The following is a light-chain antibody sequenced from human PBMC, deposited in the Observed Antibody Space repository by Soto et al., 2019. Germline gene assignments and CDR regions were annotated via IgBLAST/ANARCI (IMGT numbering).Light chain of an antibody. CDR3: QQSFSFPRT. V-gene: IGKV1-39*01. J-gene: IGKJ1*01. CDR1: QSIGSY. CDR2: AVS. Sequence: DIQMTQSPSSLSASVGDRITITCRASQSIGSYLNWYQHKPGRAPKFLIYAVSTLQGGVPSRFSGSGSSTDFTLTINGLQPEDFATYYCQQSFSFPRTFGQGTKVDIK.